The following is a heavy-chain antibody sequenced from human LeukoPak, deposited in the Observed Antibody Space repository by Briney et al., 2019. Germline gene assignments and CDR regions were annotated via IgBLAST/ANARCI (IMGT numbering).Heavy chain of an antibody. CDR3: ARSGDYGSGSYWFDY. V-gene: IGHV1-69*13. J-gene: IGHJ4*02. Sequence: SVKVSCKASGGTFSSYAISWVRQAPGQGLEWMGGVIPIFGTANYAQKFQGRVTITADESTSTAYMELSSLRSEDTAVYYCARSGDYGSGSYWFDYWGQGTLVTVSS. CDR1: GGTFSSYA. CDR2: VIPIFGTA. D-gene: IGHD3-10*01.